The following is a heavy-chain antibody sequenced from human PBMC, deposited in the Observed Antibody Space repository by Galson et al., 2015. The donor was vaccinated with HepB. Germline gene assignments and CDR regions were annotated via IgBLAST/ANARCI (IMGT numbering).Heavy chain of an antibody. V-gene: IGHV3-23*01. CDR3: AKVYTVVLMVYAVCFDY. CDR1: GFTFSSYA. Sequence: SLRLSCAASGFTFSSYAMSWVHQAPGKGLEWVSAISGSGGSTYYADSVKGRFTISRDNSKNTLYLQMNSLRAEDTAVDYCAKVYTVVLMVYAVCFDYWGQGTLAAVSS. D-gene: IGHD2-8*01. CDR2: ISGSGGST. J-gene: IGHJ4*02.